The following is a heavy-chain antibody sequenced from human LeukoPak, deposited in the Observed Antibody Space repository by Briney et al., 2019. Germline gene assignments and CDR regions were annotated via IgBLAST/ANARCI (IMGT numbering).Heavy chain of an antibody. CDR1: GGSFSGYY. V-gene: IGHV4-34*01. CDR2: INHSGST. D-gene: IGHD3-10*01. Sequence: SETLSLTCAVYGGSFSGYYWSWIRQPPGKGLEWIGEINHSGSTNYNPSLRSRVTIPVDTSKNQFSLKLSSVTAADTAVYYCARRWRGRHYYGSGILFDYWGQGTLVTVSS. CDR3: ARRWRGRHYYGSGILFDY. J-gene: IGHJ4*02.